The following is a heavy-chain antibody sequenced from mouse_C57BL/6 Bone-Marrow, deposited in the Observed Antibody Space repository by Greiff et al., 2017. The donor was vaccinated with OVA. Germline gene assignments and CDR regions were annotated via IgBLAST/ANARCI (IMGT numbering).Heavy chain of an antibody. CDR2: IDPSDSYT. J-gene: IGHJ2*01. V-gene: IGHV1-59*01. CDR3: ARFGYFDY. Sequence: QVQLQQPGAELVRPGTSVKLSCKASGYTFTSYWMHWVKQRPGQGLEWIGVIDPSDSYTNYNQKFKGKATLTVDTSSSTAYMQLSSLTSEDSAVXYCARFGYFDYWGPGTTLTVSS. CDR1: GYTFTSYW.